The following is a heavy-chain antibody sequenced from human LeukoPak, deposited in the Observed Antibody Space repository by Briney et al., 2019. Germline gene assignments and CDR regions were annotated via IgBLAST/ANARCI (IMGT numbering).Heavy chain of an antibody. V-gene: IGHV4-59*01. Sequence: SETLSLTCTVSGGSISSYYWRRILQPPGKGLGWIGYIYYSGTTNYNPSLESRVTISVDTSKNQFSLKLSSVTAADTAVYYCARGVYIAAAQYGYWGQGTLVTVSS. CDR3: ARGVYIAAAQYGY. CDR1: GGSISSYY. J-gene: IGHJ4*02. D-gene: IGHD6-13*01. CDR2: IYYSGTT.